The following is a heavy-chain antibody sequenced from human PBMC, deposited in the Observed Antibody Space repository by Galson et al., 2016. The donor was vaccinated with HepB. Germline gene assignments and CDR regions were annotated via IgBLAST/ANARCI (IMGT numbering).Heavy chain of an antibody. CDR2: ISWNSGSI. CDR3: AKDVYGSGWYEGPTFDI. V-gene: IGHV3-9*01. D-gene: IGHD6-19*01. Sequence: SLRLSCAASGFTFDDYAMHWVRQVPGEGLEWVSGISWNSGSIGYADSVKGRFSISRDNTKNSLYLQINSLRGEDTALYYCAKDVYGSGWYEGPTFDIWGQGTMVIVSS. J-gene: IGHJ3*02. CDR1: GFTFDDYA.